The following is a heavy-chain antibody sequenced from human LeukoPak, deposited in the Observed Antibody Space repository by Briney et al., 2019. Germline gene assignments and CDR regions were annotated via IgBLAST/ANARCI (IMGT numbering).Heavy chain of an antibody. CDR3: ARDHSPYYYDSSGYSGFDY. J-gene: IGHJ4*02. D-gene: IGHD3-22*01. V-gene: IGHV3-11*06. CDR1: GFTFSDYY. CDR2: ISSSSSYI. Sequence: GGSLRLSCAASGFTFSDYYMSWIRQAPGKGLEWVSSISSSSSYIYYADSVKGRFTISRDNAKNSLYLQMNSLRAEDTAVYYCARDHSPYYYDSSGYSGFDYWGQGTLVTVSS.